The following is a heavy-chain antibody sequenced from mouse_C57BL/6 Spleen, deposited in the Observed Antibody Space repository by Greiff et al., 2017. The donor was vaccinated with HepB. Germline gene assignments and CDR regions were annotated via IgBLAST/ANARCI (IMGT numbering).Heavy chain of an antibody. Sequence: VQLKHSGAELVRPGASVKLSCTASGFNIKDDYMHWVKQRPEQGLEWIGWIDPENGDTEYASKFQGKATITADTSSNTAYLQLSSLTSEDTAVYYCTTRGNYEAYWGQGTLVTVSA. D-gene: IGHD2-1*01. CDR2: IDPENGDT. V-gene: IGHV14-4*01. CDR3: TTRGNYEAY. J-gene: IGHJ3*01. CDR1: GFNIKDDY.